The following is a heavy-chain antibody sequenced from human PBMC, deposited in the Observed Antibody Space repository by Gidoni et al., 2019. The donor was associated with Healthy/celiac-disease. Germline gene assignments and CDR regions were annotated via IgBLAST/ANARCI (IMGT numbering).Heavy chain of an antibody. J-gene: IGHJ5*02. D-gene: IGHD2-15*01. V-gene: IGHV3-30*18. CDR2: ISYDGSNK. CDR3: VKDRPPAST. CDR1: GFTFSCYG. Sequence: QVQLVESGGGVVQPGRSRRLSCAASGFTFSCYGMHWVRQAPGKGLEWVAVISYDGSNKYYADSVKGRFTISRDNSKNTLYLQMNSLRSEDTAVYYCVKDRPPASTWGQGTLVTVSS.